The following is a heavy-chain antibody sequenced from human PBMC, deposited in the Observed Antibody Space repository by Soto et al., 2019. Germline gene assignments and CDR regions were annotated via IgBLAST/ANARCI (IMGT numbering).Heavy chain of an antibody. V-gene: IGHV3-30*18. CDR1: GFTFISYG. CDR2: ISYDGSNK. J-gene: IGHJ4*02. Sequence: QVQLVESGGGVVQPGRSLRLSCAASGFTFISYGMHWVRQAPGKGLEWVAVISYDGSNKYYADSVKGRFTISRDNSKNTLYLQMNSLRAEDTAVYYCAKEAGTTAGYFDYWGQGTLVTVSS. D-gene: IGHD1-7*01. CDR3: AKEAGTTAGYFDY.